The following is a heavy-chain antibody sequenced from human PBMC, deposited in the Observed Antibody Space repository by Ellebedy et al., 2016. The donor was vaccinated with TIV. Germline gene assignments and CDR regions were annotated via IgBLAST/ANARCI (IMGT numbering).Heavy chain of an antibody. V-gene: IGHV1-69*04. Sequence: AASVKVSCKASGGTFSSYAISWVRQAPGQGLEWMGRIIPILGIANYAQKFQGRVTITADKSTSTAYMELSSLRSEDTAVYYCAREAGGSGRELQGNYYYYGMDVWGQGTTVTVSS. CDR2: IIPILGIA. CDR1: GGTFSSYA. CDR3: AREAGGSGRELQGNYYYYGMDV. D-gene: IGHD3-10*01. J-gene: IGHJ6*02.